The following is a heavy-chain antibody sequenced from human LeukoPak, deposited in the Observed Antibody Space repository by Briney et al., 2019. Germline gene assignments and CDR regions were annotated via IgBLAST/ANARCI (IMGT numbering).Heavy chain of an antibody. CDR1: GYTFTSYG. D-gene: IGHD1-1*01. J-gene: IGHJ5*02. CDR3: ARGPHDERGINWFDP. Sequence: SVKVSCKASGYTFTSYGISWVRQAPGQGLEWMGGIIPIFGTANYAQKFQGRVTITADESTSTAYMELSSLRSEDTAVYYCARGPHDERGINWFDPWGQGTLVTVSS. CDR2: IIPIFGTA. V-gene: IGHV1-69*13.